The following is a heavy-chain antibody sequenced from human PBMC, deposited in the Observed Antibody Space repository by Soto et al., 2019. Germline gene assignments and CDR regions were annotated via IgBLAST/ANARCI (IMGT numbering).Heavy chain of an antibody. V-gene: IGHV3-23*01. CDR3: AKIGDSSSVSLPLVLLDH. CDR2: ISGSGDRT. CDR1: GFIFSSYA. D-gene: IGHD6-6*01. J-gene: IGHJ4*02. Sequence: GGSLRLSCAGSGFIFSSYAMNWGRQAPGKGLEWVSAISGSGDRTDYADSVKGRFTSSRDNSKNALYLQMNSLRAEDTAVYYCAKIGDSSSVSLPLVLLDHWGQGALVTVS.